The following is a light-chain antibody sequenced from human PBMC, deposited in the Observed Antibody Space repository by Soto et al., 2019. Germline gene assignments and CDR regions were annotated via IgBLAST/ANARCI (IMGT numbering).Light chain of an antibody. CDR1: QSVRSG. J-gene: IGKJ5*01. V-gene: IGKV3-20*01. CDR2: GAS. Sequence: EIVLTESPCSLALSPGERATLSCRASQSVRSGVAWYQQKPGQSPKLLIFGASSRATGIPDRFSGSGSGTDFTLTISRLEPEDFALYYCQQYGGAPITFGQGTRLEIK. CDR3: QQYGGAPIT.